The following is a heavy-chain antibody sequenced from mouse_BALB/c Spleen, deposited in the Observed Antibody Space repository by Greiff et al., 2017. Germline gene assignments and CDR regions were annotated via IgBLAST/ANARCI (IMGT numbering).Heavy chain of an antibody. CDR2: INPGSGGT. CDR1: GYAFTNYL. V-gene: IGHV1-54*01. CDR3: ARDDYDGGYYAMDY. J-gene: IGHJ4*01. Sequence: QVHVKQSGAELVRPGTSVKVSCKASGYAFTNYLIEWVKQRPGQGLEWIGVINPGSGGTNYNEKFKGKATLTADKSSSTAYMQLSSLTSDDSAVYFCARDDYDGGYYAMDYWGQGTSVTVSS. D-gene: IGHD2-4*01.